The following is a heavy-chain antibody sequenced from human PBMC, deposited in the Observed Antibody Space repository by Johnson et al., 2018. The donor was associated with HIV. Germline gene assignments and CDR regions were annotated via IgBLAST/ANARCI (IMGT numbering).Heavy chain of an antibody. J-gene: IGHJ3*02. CDR2: ISYDGRNK. Sequence: QMQLVESGGGVVQPGRSLRLSCAASGFTFSSYDMHWVRQAPGKGLEWVSVISYDGRNKYYADSVKGRLTISSDNSKNTLYLQMNSLSAEDTAVYYCARAGSSSSGPRAFDIWGQGTMVTVSS. V-gene: IGHV3-30-3*01. CDR3: ARAGSSSSGPRAFDI. CDR1: GFTFSSYD. D-gene: IGHD6-6*01.